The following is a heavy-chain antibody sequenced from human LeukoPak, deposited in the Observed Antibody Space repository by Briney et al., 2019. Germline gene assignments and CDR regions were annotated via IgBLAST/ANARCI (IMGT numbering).Heavy chain of an antibody. D-gene: IGHD2-2*02. CDR2: IYHNGDT. CDR1: GGSIISGDYY. V-gene: IGHV4-30-4*08. CDR3: ARAGVVPAAINRAFDI. J-gene: IGHJ3*02. Sequence: SETLSLTCIVSGGSIISGDYYWSWIRQPPGKGLEWIGYIYHNGDTYYNPSFKSRVSISVDTSKNQFSLKLSSVTAADTAVYYCARAGVVPAAINRAFDIWGQGSVVTVSS.